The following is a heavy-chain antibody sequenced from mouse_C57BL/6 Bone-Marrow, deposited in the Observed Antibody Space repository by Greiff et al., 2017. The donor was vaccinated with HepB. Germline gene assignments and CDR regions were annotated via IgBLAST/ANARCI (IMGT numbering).Heavy chain of an antibody. CDR2: IYPGDGDT. V-gene: IGHV1-82*01. CDR3: GILPDY. J-gene: IGHJ2*01. CDR1: GYAFSSSW. Sequence: VQGVESGPELVKPGASVKISCKASGYAFSSSWMNWVKQRPGKGLEWIGRIYPGDGDTNYNGKFKGKATLTADKSSSTAYMQLSSLTSENSAVYFCGILPDYWGHGTTLTVSS.